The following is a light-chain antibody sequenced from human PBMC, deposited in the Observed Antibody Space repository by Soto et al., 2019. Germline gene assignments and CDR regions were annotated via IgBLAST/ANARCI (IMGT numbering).Light chain of an antibody. CDR1: SSGVGGYNH. CDR2: AVS. CDR3: CSYTSLSTVV. Sequence: QSVLTQPASVSGSPGQSITISCTGTSSGVGGYNHVSWYQHSPGKAPKLILFAVSDRPSGVSHRFSGSKSGNTASLTISGLQAEDEADYYCCSYTSLSTVVFGGGTKLTVL. J-gene: IGLJ2*01. V-gene: IGLV2-14*01.